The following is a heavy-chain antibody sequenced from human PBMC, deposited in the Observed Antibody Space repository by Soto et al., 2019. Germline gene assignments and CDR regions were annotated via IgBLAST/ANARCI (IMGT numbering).Heavy chain of an antibody. CDR2: IYYSGST. J-gene: IGHJ5*02. CDR3: ARHPLGQWLVPGCLDP. D-gene: IGHD6-19*01. CDR1: GGSISSSSYY. Sequence: QLQLQESGPGLVKPSETLSLTCTVSGGSISSSSYYWGWIRQPPGKGLEWIGSIYYSGSTYYNPSRNSGVSIPVDTAKDRSSLKLSSVPAADTAVYYCARHPLGQWLVPGCLDPWGQGTLVTVSS. V-gene: IGHV4-39*01.